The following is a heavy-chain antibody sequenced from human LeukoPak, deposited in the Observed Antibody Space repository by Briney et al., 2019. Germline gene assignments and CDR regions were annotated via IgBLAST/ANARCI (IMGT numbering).Heavy chain of an antibody. CDR2: MNPNSGNT. J-gene: IGHJ6*02. CDR1: GYTFTSYD. Sequence: ASVKVSCKASGYTFTSYDVNWVRQATGQGLEWMGWMNPNSGNTGYAQKFQGRATMTRNTSISTAYMELSSLRSEDTAVYYCARGQHSSSWYSYYYYYYGMDVWGQGTTVTVSS. CDR3: ARGQHSSSWYSYYYYYYGMDV. D-gene: IGHD6-13*01. V-gene: IGHV1-8*01.